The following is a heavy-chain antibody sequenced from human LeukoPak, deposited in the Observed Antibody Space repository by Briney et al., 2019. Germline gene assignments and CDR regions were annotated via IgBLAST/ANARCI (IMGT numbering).Heavy chain of an antibody. CDR2: IYYSGST. CDR3: ARTYYDFWSGYYRGYFQH. V-gene: IGHV4-59*12. Sequence: SETLSLTCTVSGGSISSYYWSWIRQPPGKGLEWIGYIYYSGSTNYNPSLKSRVTISVDTSKNQFSLKLSSVTAADTAVYYCARTYYDFWSGYYRGYFQHWGQGTLVTVSS. D-gene: IGHD3-3*01. J-gene: IGHJ1*01. CDR1: GGSISSYY.